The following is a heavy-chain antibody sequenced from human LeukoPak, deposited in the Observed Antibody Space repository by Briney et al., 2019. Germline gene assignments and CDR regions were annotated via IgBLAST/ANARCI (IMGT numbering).Heavy chain of an antibody. D-gene: IGHD5-24*01. V-gene: IGHV4-59*08. Sequence: SETLSLTCTVSGGSISSYYWSWIRQPPGKGLEWIGYIYYSGSTNYNPSLKSRVTISVDTSKNQLSLQLSSVTAADTAVYYCARGDGYNYFDYWGQGTLVTVSS. CDR1: GGSISSYY. CDR3: ARGDGYNYFDY. J-gene: IGHJ4*02. CDR2: IYYSGST.